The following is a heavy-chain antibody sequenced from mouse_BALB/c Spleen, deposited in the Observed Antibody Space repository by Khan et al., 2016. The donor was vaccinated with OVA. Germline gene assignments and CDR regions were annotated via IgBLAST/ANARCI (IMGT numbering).Heavy chain of an antibody. Sequence: EVKLLESGPGLVKPSQSLSLTCTVTGYSITSDYAWNWIRQFPGNKLEWMGYISYSGSTTYNPSLKSRISITRATSKDQFFLQLKSVTSEDTATYYCASELGRYYALDYWGQGTSVTVSS. V-gene: IGHV3-2*02. D-gene: IGHD4-1*01. CDR1: GYSITSDYA. CDR3: ASELGRYYALDY. CDR2: ISYSGST. J-gene: IGHJ4*01.